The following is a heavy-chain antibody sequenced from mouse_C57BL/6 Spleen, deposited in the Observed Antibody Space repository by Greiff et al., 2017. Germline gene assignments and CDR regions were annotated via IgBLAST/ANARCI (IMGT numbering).Heavy chain of an antibody. CDR3: ARSGYYGSPAMDY. V-gene: IGHV1-82*01. J-gene: IGHJ4*01. D-gene: IGHD1-1*01. Sequence: QVQLKESGPELVKPGASVKISCKASGYAFSSSWMNWVKQRPGKGLEWIGRIYPGDGDTNYNGKFKGKATLTADKSSCTAYMQLSSLTSEDSAVYFCARSGYYGSPAMDYWGQGTSVTVSS. CDR1: GYAFSSSW. CDR2: IYPGDGDT.